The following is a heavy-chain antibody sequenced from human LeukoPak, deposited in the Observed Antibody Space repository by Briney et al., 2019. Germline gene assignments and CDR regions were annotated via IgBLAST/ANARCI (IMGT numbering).Heavy chain of an antibody. CDR3: ARDPTTVITTPYYFDD. Sequence: SETLSLTCAVSGGSFFGYHWNWVRQVPGKGLEWIGEINHRGITNYNPSLKSRVTISVDMSKNQFSLRLRSVTAADTAVYYCARDPTTVITTPYYFDDWGQGTLVTVSS. CDR2: INHRGIT. J-gene: IGHJ4*02. CDR1: GGSFFGYH. D-gene: IGHD4-23*01. V-gene: IGHV4-34*01.